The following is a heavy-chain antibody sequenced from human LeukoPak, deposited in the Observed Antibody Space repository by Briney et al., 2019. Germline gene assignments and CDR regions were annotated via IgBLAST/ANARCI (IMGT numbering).Heavy chain of an antibody. V-gene: IGHV5-51*01. CDR2: IYPDDSNT. CDR1: GYRFTSYW. CDR3: ARQGAAGKYYYYYMDV. J-gene: IGHJ6*03. Sequence: GESLKISCKASGYRFTSYWIAWVRQMPGKGLEWMGIIYPDDSNTIYGPSFQGQVTISADKSINTAYLEWSSLKASDTAIYYCARQGAAGKYYYYYMDVWGKGTTVTVSS. D-gene: IGHD6-13*01.